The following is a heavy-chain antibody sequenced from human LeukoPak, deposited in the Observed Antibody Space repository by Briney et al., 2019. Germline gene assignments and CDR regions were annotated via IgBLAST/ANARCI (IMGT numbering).Heavy chain of an antibody. Sequence: SETLSLTCNVSGGSISSSSYYWGWIRQPPGKGLEWIGSIYYSGSTYYNPSLKSRVTISVDTSKNQFSLKLSSVTAADTAVYYCASPSNYYDYVWGSYYPFDYWGQGTLVTVSS. J-gene: IGHJ4*02. V-gene: IGHV4-39*01. CDR1: GGSISSSSYY. CDR2: IYYSGST. D-gene: IGHD3-16*01. CDR3: ASPSNYYDYVWGSYYPFDY.